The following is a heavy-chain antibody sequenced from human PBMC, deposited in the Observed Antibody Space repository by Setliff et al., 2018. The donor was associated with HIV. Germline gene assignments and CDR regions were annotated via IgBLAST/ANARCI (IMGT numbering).Heavy chain of an antibody. CDR2: INPNSGDT. CDR3: ATLDY. V-gene: IGHV1-2*02. Sequence: ASVKVSCKTSGYSLAGYPLHWVRQAPGQGLEWMGWINPNSGDTNYAQKFQGRVTMTRDTSISTSYMELSGLRSDDTALYYCATLDYWGQGTLVTVSS. CDR1: GYSLAGYP. J-gene: IGHJ4*02.